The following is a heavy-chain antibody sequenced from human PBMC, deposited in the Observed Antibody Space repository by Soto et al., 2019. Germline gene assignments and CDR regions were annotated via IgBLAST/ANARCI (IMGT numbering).Heavy chain of an antibody. Sequence: EVHLLESGGGLVQPGGSLTLSCAASGFTFSTYTMSWVRQAPGEGLEWVSAIIGSAYTAYYADSVKGRFTISRDNSKNXXXXXXXXXXXXXXXXXXXXXXXXATIRVGYDYWGQGTRVTVSS. CDR2: IIGSAYTA. D-gene: IGHD5-12*01. V-gene: IGHV3-23*01. CDR1: GFTFSTYT. CDR3: XXXXXATIRVGYDY. J-gene: IGHJ4*02.